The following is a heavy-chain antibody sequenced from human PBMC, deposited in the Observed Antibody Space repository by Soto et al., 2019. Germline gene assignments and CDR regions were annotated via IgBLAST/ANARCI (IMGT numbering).Heavy chain of an antibody. V-gene: IGHV3-23*01. D-gene: IGHD2-21*02. CDR1: GFTLSSFA. Sequence: LRLSCAASGFTLSSFAMGWVRQAPGKGLEWVSDISASASRSSYADFVRGRFTVSRDNSKNTLFLQMNSLSVEDTAVYYCAKSRLVMTSSSFDSWGQGALVTVSS. J-gene: IGHJ4*02. CDR2: ISASASRS. CDR3: AKSRLVMTSSSFDS.